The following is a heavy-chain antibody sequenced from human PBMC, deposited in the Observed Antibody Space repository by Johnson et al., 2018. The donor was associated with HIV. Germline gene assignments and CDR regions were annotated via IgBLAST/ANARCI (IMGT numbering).Heavy chain of an antibody. CDR2: ISFDGSNK. D-gene: IGHD6-6*01. CDR1: GFIFNDYP. J-gene: IGHJ3*02. Sequence: QVQLVESGGGVVQPGRSLRLSCAASGFIFNDYPMYWVRQPPGKGLEWVAVISFDGSNKYYADSVKGRFSISRNNSKNTLYLQMNSLRAEDTAVDYCASHVGSSVGSAFDIWGQGTMVTVSS. CDR3: ASHVGSSVGSAFDI. V-gene: IGHV3-30*04.